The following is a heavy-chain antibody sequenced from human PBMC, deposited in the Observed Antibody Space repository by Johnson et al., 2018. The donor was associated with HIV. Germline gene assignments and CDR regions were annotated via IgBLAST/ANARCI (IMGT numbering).Heavy chain of an antibody. CDR2: IKSKTDGGTT. CDR1: GFTFSNAW. CDR3: ARDLLYNWERRTDAFDI. D-gene: IGHD1-20*01. Sequence: VQLVESGGGLVKPGGSLGLSCAASGFTFSNAWMSWVRQAPGKGLEWVGRIKSKTDGGTTDYAAPVKGRFTISRDNAKNSLYPQMNSLRAEDTAVYYCARDLLYNWERRTDAFDIWGQGTMVTVSS. V-gene: IGHV3-15*01. J-gene: IGHJ3*02.